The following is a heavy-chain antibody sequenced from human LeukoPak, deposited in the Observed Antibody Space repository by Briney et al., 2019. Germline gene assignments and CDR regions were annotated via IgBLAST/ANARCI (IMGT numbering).Heavy chain of an antibody. V-gene: IGHV4-61*01. CDR2: IYYSGST. J-gene: IGHJ6*02. CDR1: GGSVSSGSYY. D-gene: IGHD6-13*01. Sequence: PSETLSLTCTVSGGSVSSGSYYWSWIRQPPGKGLEWIGYIYYSGSTNYNPSLKSRVTISVDTSKNQFSLKLSSVTAADTAVYYCARILSPAAGTDYHYYGMDVWGQGTTVTVSS. CDR3: ARILSPAAGTDYHYYGMDV.